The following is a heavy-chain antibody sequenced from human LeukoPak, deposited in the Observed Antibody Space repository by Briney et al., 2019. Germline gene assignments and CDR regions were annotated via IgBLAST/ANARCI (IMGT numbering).Heavy chain of an antibody. CDR1: GVSMSNYY. Sequence: SETLSLTCTVSGVSMSNYYWSWIRQPAGKGLEWIGRIYTSGSTNYNPSLKSRVTISVDTSKNQFSLKLSSVTAADTAVYYCARDSPDLGYCSSTSCYTGFWFDPWGQGTLVTASS. CDR2: IYTSGST. CDR3: ARDSPDLGYCSSTSCYTGFWFDP. V-gene: IGHV4-4*07. J-gene: IGHJ5*02. D-gene: IGHD2-2*02.